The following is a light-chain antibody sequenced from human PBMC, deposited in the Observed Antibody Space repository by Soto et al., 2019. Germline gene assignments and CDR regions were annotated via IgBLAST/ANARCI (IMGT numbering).Light chain of an antibody. CDR1: RSISTW. CDR3: HEYSSYEFS. CDR2: DAS. Sequence: QMTQSPSTLSASVGDRVTITCRAIRSISTWLAWYQQKPGKAPKLLMFDASSMESGVPSRFSGSGSGTEFTLTINSLQPDDLATYFFHEYSSYEFSFGGGTKVDI. J-gene: IGKJ4*01. V-gene: IGKV1-5*01.